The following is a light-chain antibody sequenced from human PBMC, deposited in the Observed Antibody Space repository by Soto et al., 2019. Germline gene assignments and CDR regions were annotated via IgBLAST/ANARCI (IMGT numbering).Light chain of an antibody. CDR3: QQSNNYPWT. CDR2: EAS. Sequence: DIQMTQSPSTLSASVGDRVTITCRASQSISSWLAWYQQKPGKAPKLLIYEASNLESGVTSRFSGSGSGTEFTLTISSLQPDDFATYDCQQSNNYPWTFGKETKVDIK. J-gene: IGKJ1*01. CDR1: QSISSW. V-gene: IGKV1-5*03.